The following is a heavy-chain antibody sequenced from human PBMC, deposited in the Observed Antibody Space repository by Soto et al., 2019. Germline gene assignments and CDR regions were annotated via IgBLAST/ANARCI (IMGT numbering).Heavy chain of an antibody. V-gene: IGHV1-69*01. CDR2: TIPIFDTP. J-gene: IGHJ5*01. D-gene: IGHD3-10*01. CDR1: GGTFGNLG. Sequence: QMQLVQSGAEVQKPGSSVKISCKASGGTFGNLGISWLRQAPGQGLEWMGGTIPIFDTPHYAEKFRDRVTITADATTTASLELTSLTSADTATYYCARDREDGSGTKYNWFDSWGQGTLVTVSS. CDR3: ARDREDGSGTKYNWFDS.